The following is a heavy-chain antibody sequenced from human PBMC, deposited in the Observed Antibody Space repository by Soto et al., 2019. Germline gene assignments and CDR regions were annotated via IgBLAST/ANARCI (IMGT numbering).Heavy chain of an antibody. CDR2: IYYSGST. Sequence: SETLSLTCTVSGGSIISYYCNWIRQPPGKGLEWIGYIYYSGSTNYNPSLKSRVTISVDTSKNQFSLKLSSVTAADTAVYYCAGAPNWFDPWGQGTLVTVSS. CDR3: AGAPNWFDP. V-gene: IGHV4-59*12. CDR1: GGSIISYY. J-gene: IGHJ5*02.